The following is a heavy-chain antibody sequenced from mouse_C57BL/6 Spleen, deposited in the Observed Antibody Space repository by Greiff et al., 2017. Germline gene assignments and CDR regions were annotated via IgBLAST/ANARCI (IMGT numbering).Heavy chain of an antibody. J-gene: IGHJ1*03. CDR1: GFSLSTLGMG. V-gene: IGHV8-8*01. CDR3: ARIASDGYYWYFDV. CDR2: IWWDDDK. Sequence: QVTLKVCGPGILQPSQTLSLTCSFSGFSLSTLGMGVGWIRQPSGKGLEWLAHIWWDDDKYYNPALKSRLTISKDTSKNQVFLKISNVDTADTATYYCARIASDGYYWYFDVWGTGTPVTVSS. D-gene: IGHD2-3*01.